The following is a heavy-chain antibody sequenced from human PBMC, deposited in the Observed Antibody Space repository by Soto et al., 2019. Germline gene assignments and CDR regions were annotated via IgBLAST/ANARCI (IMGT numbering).Heavy chain of an antibody. Sequence: EVQLVESGGGLVKPGRSLTLSCTASGFTFGDYALSWVRRAPGKGLEWVGSIRSKAYGGTPEYAASVKGRFSISRDDSKSIAYSQMNSLKTEDAAVYYCTRLPRHPLPPFDFWGQGTLVTVSS. V-gene: IGHV3-49*04. CDR1: GFTFGDYA. J-gene: IGHJ4*02. CDR2: IRSKAYGGTP. CDR3: TRLPRHPLPPFDF.